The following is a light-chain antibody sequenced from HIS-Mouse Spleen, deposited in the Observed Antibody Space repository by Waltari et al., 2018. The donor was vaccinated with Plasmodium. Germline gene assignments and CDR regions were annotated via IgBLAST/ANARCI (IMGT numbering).Light chain of an antibody. Sequence: QSALTQPASVSGSPGQSITISCTGTSSDVGSYNIVSWYQQHPGKAPKLMIYEVSNRPSWVSNRFSGSKSGNTASLTISGIQAEDEADYYCSSYTSSSTWVFGGGTKLTVL. CDR1: SSDVGSYNI. CDR2: EVS. V-gene: IGLV2-14*02. J-gene: IGLJ3*02. CDR3: SSYTSSSTWV.